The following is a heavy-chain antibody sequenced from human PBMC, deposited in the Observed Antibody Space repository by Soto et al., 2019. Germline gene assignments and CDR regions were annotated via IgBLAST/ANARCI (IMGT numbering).Heavy chain of an antibody. CDR2: IIPIFGTA. J-gene: IGHJ5*02. CDR1: GDTFSSYA. CDR3: ARRAKAAAAPYNWFDP. D-gene: IGHD6-13*01. Sequence: QVQLVQSGAEVKKPGSSVKVSCKASGDTFSSYAISWVRQAPGQGLEWMGGIIPIFGTANYAQKFQGRVTITADKSTSTAYMELSSLRSEDTAVYYSARRAKAAAAPYNWFDPWGQGTLVTVSS. V-gene: IGHV1-69*06.